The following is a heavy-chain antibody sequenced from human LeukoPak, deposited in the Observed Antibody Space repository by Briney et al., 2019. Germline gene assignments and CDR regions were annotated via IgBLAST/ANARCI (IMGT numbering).Heavy chain of an antibody. D-gene: IGHD3-9*01. CDR2: ISSSGSTI. Sequence: GGSLGLSCAASGFTFSDYYMSWIRQAPGKGLEWVSYISSSGSTIYYADSVKGRFTISRDNAKNSLYLQMNSLRAEDTAVYYCARVRSVLRYFDWLPDYFDYWGQGTLVTVSS. J-gene: IGHJ4*02. V-gene: IGHV3-11*04. CDR3: ARVRSVLRYFDWLPDYFDY. CDR1: GFTFSDYY.